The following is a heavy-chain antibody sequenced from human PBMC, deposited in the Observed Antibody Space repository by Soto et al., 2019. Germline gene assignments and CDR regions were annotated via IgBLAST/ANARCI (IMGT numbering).Heavy chain of an antibody. CDR2: IIPIFGTA. CDR1: GGTFSSYA. Sequence: SVKVSCKASGGTFSSYAISWVRQAPGQGLEWMGGIIPIFGTANYAQKFQGRVTITADESTSTAYMELSSLRSEDTAVYYCAREVASRDYYDSSGSHFDPWGQGTLVTVSS. D-gene: IGHD3-22*01. V-gene: IGHV1-69*13. J-gene: IGHJ5*02. CDR3: AREVASRDYYDSSGSHFDP.